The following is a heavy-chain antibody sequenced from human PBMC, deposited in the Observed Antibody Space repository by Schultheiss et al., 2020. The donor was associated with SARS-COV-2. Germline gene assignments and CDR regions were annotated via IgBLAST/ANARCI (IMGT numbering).Heavy chain of an antibody. V-gene: IGHV3-30*14. Sequence: GGSLRLSCAASGFTFSSYAMHWVRQAPGKGLEWVAVILNDGSNKHYADSVKGRFTISRDNSKNTVYLQMNILRAEDTAVYYCAREGYYYSMDVWGQGTTVTVSS. CDR1: GFTFSSYA. CDR3: AREGYYYSMDV. J-gene: IGHJ6*02. CDR2: ILNDGSNK.